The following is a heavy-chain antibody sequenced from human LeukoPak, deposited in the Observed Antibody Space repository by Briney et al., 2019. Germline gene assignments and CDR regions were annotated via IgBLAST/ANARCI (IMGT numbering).Heavy chain of an antibody. J-gene: IGHJ4*02. CDR3: SSGVEVDFCYFEY. CDR2: INPNSGGT. Sequence: ASVKVSCKASGYTFTAYYIHWVRQAPGQGLEWMGWINPNSGGTNFAQKFQGKVTMTRDTSVSTAYMELSTLRSDDTAVYYCSSGVEVDFCYFEYWGQGTLVTVSS. V-gene: IGHV1-2*02. D-gene: IGHD2-15*01. CDR1: GYTFTAYY.